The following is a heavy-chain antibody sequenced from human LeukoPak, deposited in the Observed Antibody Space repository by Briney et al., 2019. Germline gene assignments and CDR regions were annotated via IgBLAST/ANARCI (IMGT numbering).Heavy chain of an antibody. CDR3: ARGDSGNYSDAFDI. CDR2: MNPNSGNT. Sequence: ASVKVSCKASGYTFTSYDINWVRQATGQGLEWMGWMNPNSGNTGYAQKFQGRVTMTRNTSISTAYMELSSLRSEDTAVYYCARGDSGNYSDAFDIWGQGTMVTVSS. CDR1: GYTFTSYD. J-gene: IGHJ3*02. D-gene: IGHD1-26*01. V-gene: IGHV1-8*01.